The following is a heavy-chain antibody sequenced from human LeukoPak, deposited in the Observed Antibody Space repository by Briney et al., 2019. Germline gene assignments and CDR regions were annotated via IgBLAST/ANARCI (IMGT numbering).Heavy chain of an antibody. CDR3: AKNPDYYYYYYTDV. CDR2: LTGSGGSI. Sequence: PGGSLRLSCAVSGFTFNNYAMSWVRQAPGKGLEWVSGLTGSGGSIYYADSVKGRFTISRDNSKNTLYLQMDSLRAEDTAVYYCAKNPDYYYYYYTDVWGKGTTVTVSS. CDR1: GFTFNNYA. V-gene: IGHV3-23*01. J-gene: IGHJ6*03.